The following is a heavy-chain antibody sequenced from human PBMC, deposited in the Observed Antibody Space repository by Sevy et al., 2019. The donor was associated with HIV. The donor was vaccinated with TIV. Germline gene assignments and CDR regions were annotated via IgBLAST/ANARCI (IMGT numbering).Heavy chain of an antibody. CDR2: ISHSTNTR. Sequence: GESLKISCAASGFTFSSFGMNWVRQAPGKGLEWISYISHSTNTRLYAASVTGRFSISRDNARNSWYLQMNSLRAEDTAVYYCARESYFYDTTTFPENDYWGRGTLVTVSS. V-gene: IGHV3-48*01. D-gene: IGHD3-22*01. CDR1: GFTFSSFG. CDR3: ARESYFYDTTTFPENDY. J-gene: IGHJ4*02.